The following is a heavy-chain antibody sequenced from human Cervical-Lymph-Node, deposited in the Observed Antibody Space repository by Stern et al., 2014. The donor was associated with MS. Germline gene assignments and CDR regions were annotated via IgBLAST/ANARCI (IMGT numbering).Heavy chain of an antibody. V-gene: IGHV3-21*01. D-gene: IGHD1-26*01. CDR1: GFTFSSYS. J-gene: IGHJ6*02. CDR3: ARDKVGATFPDEYYYYYGMDV. CDR2: ISISSSYI. Sequence: EVQLVESGGGLVKPGGSLRLSCAASGFTFSSYSMNWVRQAPGKGLEWVSSISISSSYIYYADSVKGRFTISRDNAKNSLYLQMNSLRAEDTAVYYCARDKVGATFPDEYYYYYGMDVWGQGTTVTVSS.